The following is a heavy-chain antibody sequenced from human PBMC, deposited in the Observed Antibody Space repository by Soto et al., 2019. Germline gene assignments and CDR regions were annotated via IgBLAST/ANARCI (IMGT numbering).Heavy chain of an antibody. CDR3: ARVWGGLPSAWVHY. D-gene: IGHD1-26*01. CDR1: GGSISSYY. Sequence: QVQLQESGPGLVKPSETLSLTCTVSGGSISSYYWSWIGQPPGKGLEWIGYIYYSGSTNYNPSLKSRVTISVDTSKNQFSLKLSSVTAADTAVYYCARVWGGLPSAWVHYWGQGTLVTVSS. CDR2: IYYSGST. V-gene: IGHV4-59*01. J-gene: IGHJ4*02.